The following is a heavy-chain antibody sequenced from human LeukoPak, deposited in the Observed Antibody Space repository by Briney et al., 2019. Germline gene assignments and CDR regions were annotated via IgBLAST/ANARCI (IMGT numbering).Heavy chain of an antibody. Sequence: GGSLRLSCAASGFTVSSYGIHWVRQAPGKGLEWVAFLRSDGNDKFYADSVKGRFTISRDISRNTVYLQMNSLRAEDTAVYYCAKLTDIVVVPAANDYWGQGTLVTVSS. D-gene: IGHD2-2*01. CDR1: GFTVSSYG. CDR3: AKLTDIVVVPAANDY. J-gene: IGHJ4*02. CDR2: LRSDGNDK. V-gene: IGHV3-30*02.